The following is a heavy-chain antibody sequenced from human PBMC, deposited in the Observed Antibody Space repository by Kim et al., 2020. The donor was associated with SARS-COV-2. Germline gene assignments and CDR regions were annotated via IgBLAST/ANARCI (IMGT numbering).Heavy chain of an antibody. J-gene: IGHJ4*02. CDR1: GGSIDYSNYY. V-gene: IGHV4-39*01. D-gene: IGHD3-3*01. CDR2: IFYSGTT. CDR3: SLQQYRYHTRSFSSPFDN. Sequence: SETLSLTCTVSGGSIDYSNYYWGWIRQPPGKGLEWIGTIFYSGTTYDNPSLRSRITMTVDTSKHQFSLKLRSVTAADTAVYYCSLQQYRYHTRSFSSPFDNWGQGALVTVSS.